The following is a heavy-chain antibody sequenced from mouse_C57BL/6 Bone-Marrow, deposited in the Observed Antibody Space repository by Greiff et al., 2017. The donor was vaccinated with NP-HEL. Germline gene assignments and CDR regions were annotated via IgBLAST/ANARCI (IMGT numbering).Heavy chain of an antibody. Sequence: EVMLVESGGDLVKPGGSLKLSCAASGFTFSSYGMSWVRQTPDKRLEWVATISSGGSYTYYPDSVKGRFPISRDNAKNTLYLQMSSLKSEDTAMYYCARVPGLSYYFDYWGQGTTLTVSS. V-gene: IGHV5-6*01. D-gene: IGHD3-3*01. J-gene: IGHJ2*01. CDR3: ARVPGLSYYFDY. CDR1: GFTFSSYG. CDR2: ISSGGSYT.